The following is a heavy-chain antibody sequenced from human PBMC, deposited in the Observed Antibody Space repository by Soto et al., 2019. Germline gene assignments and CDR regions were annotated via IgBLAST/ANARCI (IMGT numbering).Heavy chain of an antibody. V-gene: IGHV4-39*01. J-gene: IGHJ6*03. CDR2: IYYSGTT. Sequence: PSETLSLTCTVSGASISSPSYYWGWIRLSPGKGLEWLGSIYYSGTTHYNPSLKSRVTLSVDTSKNQFSLKLNSVTGADTAVYFCARGARANYYYYYMDVWGKGTTVTVS. D-gene: IGHD3-10*01. CDR1: GASISSPSYY. CDR3: ARGARANYYYYYMDV.